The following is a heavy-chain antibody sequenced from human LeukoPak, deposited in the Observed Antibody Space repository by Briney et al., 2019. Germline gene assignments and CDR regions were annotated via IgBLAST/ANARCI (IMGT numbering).Heavy chain of an antibody. CDR2: ITCTSSST. Sequence: GGSLRLSCAASGFTFSIYAMNWVRQAPGKRLEWVSSITCTSSSTYYADSVKGRFTISRDNSKNTVYLLMSSLRAEDTAIYYCAKGTSASCIGAVCYPFDSWGQGTLVAVSS. CDR1: GFTFSIYA. CDR3: AKGTSASCIGAVCYPFDS. D-gene: IGHD2-8*02. J-gene: IGHJ4*02. V-gene: IGHV3-23*01.